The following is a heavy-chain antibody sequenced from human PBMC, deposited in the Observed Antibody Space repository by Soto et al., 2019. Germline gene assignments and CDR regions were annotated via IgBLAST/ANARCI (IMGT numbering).Heavy chain of an antibody. CDR2: IGSSDNII. CDR1: GFTFSDYY. J-gene: IGHJ4*02. CDR3: ARDLGYYESSGYFDY. V-gene: IGHV3-11*01. Sequence: GGSLRLSCAASGFTFSDYYISWIRQAPGKGLEWVSYIGSSDNIIYYADSVKGRFTISRDNAKNSLYLQMNSLRAEDTAVYYCARDLGYYESSGYFDYWGQGTLVTVSS. D-gene: IGHD3-22*01.